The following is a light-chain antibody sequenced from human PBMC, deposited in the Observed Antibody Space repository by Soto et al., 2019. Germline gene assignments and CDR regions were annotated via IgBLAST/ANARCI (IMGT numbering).Light chain of an antibody. V-gene: IGKV1-39*01. CDR2: DAS. CDR3: QQTYSNFVS. J-gene: IGKJ4*01. CDR1: QPISTY. Sequence: DIQMTQSPSSLSASVGDRVTITCRSSQPISTYLHWFQQKPGKAPNLLIYDASTLQSGVPSRFSGSGSGTDFTLTISSLQPEDFGTYYCQQTYSNFVSFGGGTKVEMK.